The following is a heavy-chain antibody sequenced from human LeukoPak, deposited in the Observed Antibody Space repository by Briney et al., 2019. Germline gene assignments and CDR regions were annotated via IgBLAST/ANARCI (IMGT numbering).Heavy chain of an antibody. CDR1: AYSSTTDW. Sequence: GESLKISCKASAYSSTTDWTGWVGQMPGKGLEWVGIINPGDSDPRYRPSFQGQVTISADKSISTAYLQWSSLKASDTAMYYCAIYDMDISGFGCDYWGQGTLVTVSS. J-gene: IGHJ4*02. CDR3: AIYDMDISGFGCDY. V-gene: IGHV5-51*01. CDR2: INPGDSDP. D-gene: IGHD3-22*01.